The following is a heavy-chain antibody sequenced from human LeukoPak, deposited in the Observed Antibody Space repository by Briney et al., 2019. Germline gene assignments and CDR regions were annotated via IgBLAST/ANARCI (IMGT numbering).Heavy chain of an antibody. CDR1: GGSISSSNW. Sequence: PSETLSLTCAVSGGSISSSNWWSWVRQPPGKGLEWIGEIYHSGSTNYNPSLKSRVTISVDKSKNQFSLKLSSVTAADTAMYYCARHRYYGSTDAMDVWGQGTTVTVSS. D-gene: IGHD3-10*01. CDR2: IYHSGST. CDR3: ARHRYYGSTDAMDV. V-gene: IGHV4-4*02. J-gene: IGHJ6*02.